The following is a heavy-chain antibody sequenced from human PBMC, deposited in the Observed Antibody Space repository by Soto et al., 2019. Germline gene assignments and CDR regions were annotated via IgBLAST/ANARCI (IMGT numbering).Heavy chain of an antibody. CDR3: ARGYYYDSSGSYYYYYGMDV. CDR1: GGSFSGYY. J-gene: IGHJ6*02. D-gene: IGHD3-22*01. Sequence: SETLSLTCAVYGGSFSGYYWSWIRQPPGNGLEWIGEINHSGSTNYNPSLKSRVTISVDTSKNQFSLKLSSVTAADTAVYYCARGYYYDSSGSYYYYYGMDVWGQGTTVTVSS. V-gene: IGHV4-34*01. CDR2: INHSGST.